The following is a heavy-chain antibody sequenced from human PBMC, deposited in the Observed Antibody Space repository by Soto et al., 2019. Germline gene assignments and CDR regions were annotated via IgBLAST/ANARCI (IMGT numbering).Heavy chain of an antibody. V-gene: IGHV4-30-2*01. Sequence: SETLSLTCTVSGGSISSGGYYWSWIHQHPGKGLEWIGYIYHSGSTYYNPSLKSRVTISVDRSKNQFSLKLSSVTAADTAVYYCARHDPELAAAGSAWFDPWGQGTLVTVSS. CDR3: ARHDPELAAAGSAWFDP. J-gene: IGHJ5*02. CDR1: GGSISSGGYY. D-gene: IGHD6-13*01. CDR2: IYHSGST.